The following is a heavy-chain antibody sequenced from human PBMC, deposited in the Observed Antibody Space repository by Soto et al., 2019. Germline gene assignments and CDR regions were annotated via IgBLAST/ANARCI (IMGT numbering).Heavy chain of an antibody. Sequence: ASVKVSCKASGYTFTGYYMHWVRQAPGQGLEWMGWINPNSGGTNYAQKFQGWVTMTRDTSISTAYMELSRLRSEDTAVYYCARGGPRAVLTYYYDSSGLGAFDIWGQGTMVTV. CDR1: GYTFTGYY. CDR2: INPNSGGT. V-gene: IGHV1-2*04. J-gene: IGHJ3*02. CDR3: ARGGPRAVLTYYYDSSGLGAFDI. D-gene: IGHD3-22*01.